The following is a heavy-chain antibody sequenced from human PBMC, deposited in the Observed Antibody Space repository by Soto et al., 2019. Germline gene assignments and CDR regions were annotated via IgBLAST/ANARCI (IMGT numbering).Heavy chain of an antibody. Sequence: HPGGSLRLSCAGSGFTFRWFGMNWVRQAPGKGLEWVARISNDGSNEYYVDSVKGRFTISRDNSKNTLYLHMDSLRAEDTAVYYCAKGEVRGIIPSYFDYWGLGTLVTVSS. CDR1: GFTFRWFG. J-gene: IGHJ4*02. CDR3: AKGEVRGIIPSYFDY. D-gene: IGHD3-10*01. CDR2: ISNDGSNE. V-gene: IGHV3-30*18.